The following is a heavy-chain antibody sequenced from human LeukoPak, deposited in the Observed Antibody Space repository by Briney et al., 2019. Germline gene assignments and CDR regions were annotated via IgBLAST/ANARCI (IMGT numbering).Heavy chain of an antibody. J-gene: IGHJ4*02. CDR1: GGSISSYY. V-gene: IGHV4-59*12. D-gene: IGHD3-10*01. CDR3: ARDLLRGVTPFDY. CDR2: IYYSGST. Sequence: SETLSLTCTVSGGSISSYYWSWLRQPPGKGLEWIGYIYYSGSTNYNPSLKSRVTISVDTSKNQFSLKLSSVTAADTAVYYCARDLLRGVTPFDYWGQGTLVTVSS.